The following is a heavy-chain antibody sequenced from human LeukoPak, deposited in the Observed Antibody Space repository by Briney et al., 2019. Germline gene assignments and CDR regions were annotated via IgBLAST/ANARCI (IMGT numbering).Heavy chain of an antibody. J-gene: IGHJ4*02. D-gene: IGHD5-18*01. CDR3: ARVRGGYSYDYGGFDY. CDR2: ISYSWNT. Sequence: SETLSLTCTVSGASISSYYWSWIRQPPGKGLEWMGYISYSWNTNYNPALKSRVTISVDTTQSQFSLKLSSVTAADTAVYYCARVRGGYSYDYGGFDYWGEGTLVTVPS. CDR1: GASISSYY. V-gene: IGHV4-59*01.